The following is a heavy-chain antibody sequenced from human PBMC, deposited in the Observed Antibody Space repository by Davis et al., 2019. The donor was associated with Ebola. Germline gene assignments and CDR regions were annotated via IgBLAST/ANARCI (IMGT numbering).Heavy chain of an antibody. Sequence: MPGGSLRLSCTVSGVSMSTEGYYWGWIRQTPGKGLEWIAIIYYSGSTHYNPSLKSRVTISVDTSKNQFSLSLNSVTAEDTALYYCARQVGSGRWALDYWGQGILVTVSS. CDR3: ARQVGSGRWALDY. J-gene: IGHJ4*02. D-gene: IGHD1-26*01. V-gene: IGHV4-39*01. CDR1: GVSMSTEGYY. CDR2: IYYSGST.